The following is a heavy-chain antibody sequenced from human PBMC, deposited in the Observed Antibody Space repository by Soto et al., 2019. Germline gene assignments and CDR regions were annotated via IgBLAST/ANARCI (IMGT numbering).Heavy chain of an antibody. J-gene: IGHJ6*02. CDR1: GFTFSSYS. CDR2: ISSSSSYI. D-gene: IGHD6-6*01. V-gene: IGHV3-21*01. Sequence: GGSLTLSCAASGFTFSSYSMNWVRQAPGKWLEWVSSISSSSSYIYYADSVKGRFTISRDNAKNSLYLQMNSLRAEDTAEYYGARGTEGAARLVWYYYYYGMDFWGQGXTVTVYS. CDR3: ARGTEGAARLVWYYYYYGMDF.